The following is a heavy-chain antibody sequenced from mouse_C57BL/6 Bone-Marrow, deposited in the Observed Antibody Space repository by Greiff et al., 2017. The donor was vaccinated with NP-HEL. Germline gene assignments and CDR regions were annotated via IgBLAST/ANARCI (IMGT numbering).Heavy chain of an antibody. Sequence: VQLQESGAELVKPGASVKMSCKASGYTFTTYPIEWMKQNPGKSLEWIGTFHPYNDDTKYNEKFKGKSTLTVEKSSSTVYLEPSRLTSDDSAVYYCARRIYYGSSYEYFDVWGTGTTVTVSS. D-gene: IGHD1-1*01. CDR3: ARRIYYGSSYEYFDV. CDR1: GYTFTTYP. J-gene: IGHJ1*03. CDR2: FHPYNDDT. V-gene: IGHV1-47*01.